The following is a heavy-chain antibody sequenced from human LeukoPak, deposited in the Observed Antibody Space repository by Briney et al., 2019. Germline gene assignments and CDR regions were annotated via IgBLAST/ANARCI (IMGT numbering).Heavy chain of an antibody. Sequence: PSETLSLTCAVYGGSFSGYYWSWIRQPPGKGLEWIGEINHSGSTNYNPSLKSRVTISVDTSKNQFSLKLSSVTAADTAVYYCARHLAYYYGSGSYLTFVDYYYYMDVWGKGTTVTISS. CDR1: GGSFSGYY. D-gene: IGHD3-10*01. V-gene: IGHV4-34*01. CDR2: INHSGST. CDR3: ARHLAYYYGSGSYLTFVDYYYYMDV. J-gene: IGHJ6*03.